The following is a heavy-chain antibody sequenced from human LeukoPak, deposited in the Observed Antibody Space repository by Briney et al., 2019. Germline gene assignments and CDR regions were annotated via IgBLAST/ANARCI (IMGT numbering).Heavy chain of an antibody. Sequence: GGSLRLSCAASGFTFSSYAMSWVRQAPGKGLEWVSAISGSGGSTYYADSVKGRFTISRDNSKNSLYLQMNSLRAEDTAVYYCATQQLWLHAFDYWGQGTLVTVSS. CDR1: GFTFSSYA. D-gene: IGHD5-18*01. CDR2: ISGSGGST. J-gene: IGHJ4*02. CDR3: ATQQLWLHAFDY. V-gene: IGHV3-23*01.